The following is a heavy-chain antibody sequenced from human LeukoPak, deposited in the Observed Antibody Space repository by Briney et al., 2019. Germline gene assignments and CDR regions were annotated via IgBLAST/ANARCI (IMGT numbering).Heavy chain of an antibody. Sequence: PGGTLRLSCAASGFTFRTTWMSWVRQAPGKGLEWVGRIKSKGTGGTTDYAAPVKGRFTISRDDSKNTLYLQMNCLRADDTAVYYCARFAAGGSYYYYMDVWGKGTTVTVSS. CDR2: IKSKGTGGTT. J-gene: IGHJ6*03. D-gene: IGHD3-10*01. V-gene: IGHV3-15*01. CDR3: ARFAAGGSYYYYMDV. CDR1: GFTFRTTW.